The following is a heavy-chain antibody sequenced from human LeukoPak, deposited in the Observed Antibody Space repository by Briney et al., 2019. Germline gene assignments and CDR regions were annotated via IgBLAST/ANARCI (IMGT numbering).Heavy chain of an antibody. J-gene: IGHJ4*01. CDR3: ARYRLPGIAVAGTGDY. CDR1: GYTFTSYG. D-gene: IGHD6-19*01. CDR2: ISAYNGNT. V-gene: IGHV1-18*01. Sequence: ASVKVSCKASGYTFTSYGISWVRQAPGQGLEWMGWISAYNGNTNYAQKLQGRVTMTTDTSTSTAYMELRSLRSDDTAVYYCARYRLPGIAVAGTGDYWGQGTLVTVSS.